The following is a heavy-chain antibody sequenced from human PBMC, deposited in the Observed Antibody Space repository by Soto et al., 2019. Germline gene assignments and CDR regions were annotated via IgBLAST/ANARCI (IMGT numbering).Heavy chain of an antibody. CDR1: GFTFSSYG. V-gene: IGHV3-30*18. Sequence: GGSLRLSCAASGFTFSSYGMHWVRQAPGKGLEWVAVISYDGSNKYYADSVKGRFTISRDNSKNTLYLQMNSLRAEDTAVYYCAKDRRVYSSGWPSQAFAIWGQGTMVTVSS. D-gene: IGHD6-19*01. CDR3: AKDRRVYSSGWPSQAFAI. J-gene: IGHJ3*02. CDR2: ISYDGSNK.